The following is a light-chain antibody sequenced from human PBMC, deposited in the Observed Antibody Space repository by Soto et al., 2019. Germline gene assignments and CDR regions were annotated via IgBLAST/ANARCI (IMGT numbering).Light chain of an antibody. J-gene: IGLJ2*01. V-gene: IGLV1-40*01. Sequence: VVTQPPSVSGAPGQRVTISCTGSSSNIGAGYDVHWYQQLPGTAPKLLIYGNSNRPSGVPDRFSGSKSGTSASLAITGLQAEDEADYYCQSYDSSLSGWKVFGGGTKLTVL. CDR3: QSYDSSLSGWKV. CDR1: SSNIGAGYD. CDR2: GNS.